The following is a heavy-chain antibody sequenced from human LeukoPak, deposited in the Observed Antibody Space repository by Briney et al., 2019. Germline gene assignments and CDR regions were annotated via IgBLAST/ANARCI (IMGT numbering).Heavy chain of an antibody. CDR1: GFTVSSNY. CDR3: AKGAKVVVISPFQH. CDR2: ISWNSGSI. J-gene: IGHJ1*01. D-gene: IGHD3-22*01. V-gene: IGHV3-9*01. Sequence: GGSLRLSCAASGFTVSSNYMSWVRQAPGKGLEWVSGISWNSGSIGYADSVKGRFTISRDNAKNSLYLQMNSLRAEDTALYYCAKGAKVVVISPFQHWGQGTLVTVSS.